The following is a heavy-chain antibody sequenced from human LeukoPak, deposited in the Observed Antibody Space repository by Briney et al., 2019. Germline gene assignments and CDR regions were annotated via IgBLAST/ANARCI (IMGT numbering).Heavy chain of an antibody. CDR1: GFTFSDYY. CDR3: ARAYDILTGYSVDY. V-gene: IGHV3-11*01. J-gene: IGHJ4*02. D-gene: IGHD3-9*01. Sequence: GGSLRLSCAASGFTFSDYYMSWLRQAPGKGLEWVSYISSSGSTIYYADSVKGRFTISRDNAKNSLYLQMNSLRAEDTAVYYCARAYDILTGYSVDYWGQGTLVTVSS. CDR2: ISSSGSTI.